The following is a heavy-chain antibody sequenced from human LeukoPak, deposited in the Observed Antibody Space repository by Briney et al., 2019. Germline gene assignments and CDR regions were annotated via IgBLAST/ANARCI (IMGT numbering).Heavy chain of an antibody. CDR1: GYSISSGYY. V-gene: IGHV4-38-2*02. Sequence: SETLSLTCTVSGYSISSGYYWGWIRQPPGKGLEWIGSIYHSGSTYYNPSLKSRVTISVDTSKNQFSLKLSSVTAADTAVYYCARGTATAGFDWGQGTLVTASS. D-gene: IGHD5-12*01. J-gene: IGHJ4*02. CDR2: IYHSGST. CDR3: ARGTATAGFD.